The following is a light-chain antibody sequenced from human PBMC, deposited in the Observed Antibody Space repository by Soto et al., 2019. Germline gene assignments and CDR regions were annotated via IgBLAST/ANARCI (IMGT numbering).Light chain of an antibody. CDR3: CSYAGSSTWV. J-gene: IGLJ1*01. CDR1: SSDVGSYNF. Sequence: QSALTQPASVSGSLGQSITISCTGTSSDVGSYNFVSWYQQHPGKAPKLMIYEGSKRPSGVSNRFSGSKSGNTASLTISGLQAEDEADYYCCSYAGSSTWVFGTGTKVTVL. V-gene: IGLV2-23*01. CDR2: EGS.